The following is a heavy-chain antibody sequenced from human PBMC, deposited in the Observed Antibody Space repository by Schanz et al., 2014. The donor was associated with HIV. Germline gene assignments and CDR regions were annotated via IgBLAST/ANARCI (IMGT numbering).Heavy chain of an antibody. D-gene: IGHD3-3*01. V-gene: IGHV1-8*01. J-gene: IGHJ3*01. CDR1: GSTFPDLA. CDR3: ARAGLWYNSGDYYGSAFDV. Sequence: QVRLAQSGAEVKRPGASVTVSCMAVGSTFPDLAINWVRQAAGQGLEWMAWINPKSGNTGYARKFQGRVTVTINTSKRTIYMELRGLTSEDAAVYYCARAGLWYNSGDYYGSAFDVWGPGTAVTVAS. CDR2: INPKSGNT.